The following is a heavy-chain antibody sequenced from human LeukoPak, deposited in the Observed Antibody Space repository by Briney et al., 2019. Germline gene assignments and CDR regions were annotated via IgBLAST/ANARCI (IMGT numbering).Heavy chain of an antibody. J-gene: IGHJ4*02. CDR3: AREILAPGKTHDY. D-gene: IGHD3-3*01. Sequence: GESLRLSCAASGFTFTTYWMSWVRQAPGKGLVWVSRITDDGSTTFYADSVKGRFTISRDNSKNTLYLQINSLRVEDTAVYYCAREILAPGKTHDYWGQGTLVTVSS. V-gene: IGHV3-74*01. CDR1: GFTFTTYW. CDR2: ITDDGSTT.